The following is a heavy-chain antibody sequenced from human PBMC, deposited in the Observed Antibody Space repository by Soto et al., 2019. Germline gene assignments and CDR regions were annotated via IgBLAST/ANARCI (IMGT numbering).Heavy chain of an antibody. CDR1: GFSLSTSGVG. CDR2: IYWNDDK. D-gene: IGHD4-17*01. CDR3: AHSARGHHYASKYYYYGMDV. J-gene: IGHJ6*02. Sequence: SGPTLVKPPQTLTLTCTFSGFSLSTSGVGVGWIRQPPGKALEWLALIYWNDDKRYSPSLKSRLTITKDTSKNQVVLTMTNMDPVDTATYYCAHSARGHHYASKYYYYGMDVWGQGTTVTVSS. V-gene: IGHV2-5*01.